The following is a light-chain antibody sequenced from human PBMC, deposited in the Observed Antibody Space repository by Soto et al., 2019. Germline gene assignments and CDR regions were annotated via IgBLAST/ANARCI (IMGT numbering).Light chain of an antibody. CDR3: CSYAGSRYV. CDR1: SSDVGGYNY. CDR2: DVS. V-gene: IGLV2-11*01. Sequence: QSALTQPRSVSGSPGQSVTISCTGTSSDVGGYNYVSWYQQHPGKAPKLMIYDVSKRPSGVPDRFSGSKSGNTASLTISGLQAEDEADYCCCSYAGSRYVFGTGTKVTVL. J-gene: IGLJ1*01.